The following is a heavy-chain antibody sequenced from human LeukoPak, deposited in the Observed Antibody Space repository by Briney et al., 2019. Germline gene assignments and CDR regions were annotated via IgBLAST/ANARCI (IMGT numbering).Heavy chain of an antibody. D-gene: IGHD4-11*01. J-gene: IGHJ4*02. CDR1: GGSISGSY. CDR3: ARGIESYSDYGY. CDR2: MYNSGST. V-gene: IGHV4-59*01. Sequence: SETLSLTCTVSGGSISGSYWSWLRQPPGKGLEWIAYMYNSGSTNYNPSLKSRVTISIDTSKNQFSLKLSSLTAADAAIYYCARGIESYSDYGYWGQGILVTVSS.